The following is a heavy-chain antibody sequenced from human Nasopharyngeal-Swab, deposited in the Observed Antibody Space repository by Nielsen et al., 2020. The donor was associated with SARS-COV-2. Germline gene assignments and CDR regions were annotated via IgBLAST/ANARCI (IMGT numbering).Heavy chain of an antibody. J-gene: IGHJ2*01. Sequence: GEAMKISCAASGFTVSSHCMHWVRQGRGKGQEWVSRICGDVRRPGYADSVKGRFTISRDNAKNTLYLQMNSLTGEDAAVYFCTRDPGDDKRDWYFDVWGRGTLVTVSS. CDR1: GFTVSSHC. CDR3: TRDPGDDKRDWYFDV. D-gene: IGHD3-16*01. CDR2: ICGDVRRP. V-gene: IGHV3-74*01.